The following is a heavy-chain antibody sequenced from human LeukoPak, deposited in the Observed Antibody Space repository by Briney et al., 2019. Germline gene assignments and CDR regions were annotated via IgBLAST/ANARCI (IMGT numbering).Heavy chain of an antibody. J-gene: IGHJ4*02. D-gene: IGHD2-2*01. V-gene: IGHV3-23*01. CDR1: GFPFSTND. Sequence: PGGSLRLSCAASGFPFSTNDMGWVRQTPGKGLEWVSNISGRSGATYYVDSVKGRFTVSRDNSKNTLYLQMNSLRAEDTAVYYCAKHPSRSIVVVPAAIDYWGQGTLVTVSS. CDR2: ISGRSGAT. CDR3: AKHPSRSIVVVPAAIDY.